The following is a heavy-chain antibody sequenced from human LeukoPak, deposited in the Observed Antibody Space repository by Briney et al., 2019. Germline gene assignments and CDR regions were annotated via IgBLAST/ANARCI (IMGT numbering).Heavy chain of an antibody. Sequence: GGSLRLSCVASGFPFSSYWMTWVRQAPGKGLEWVANIKQDGSKKSYVDSVKGRFTISRDNAKNSLYLQLNSLRAEDTAIYYCTRVGYIDEGIDYWGQGTLVTVSS. CDR1: GFPFSSYW. V-gene: IGHV3-7*04. CDR2: IKQDGSKK. D-gene: IGHD5-24*01. J-gene: IGHJ4*02. CDR3: TRVGYIDEGIDY.